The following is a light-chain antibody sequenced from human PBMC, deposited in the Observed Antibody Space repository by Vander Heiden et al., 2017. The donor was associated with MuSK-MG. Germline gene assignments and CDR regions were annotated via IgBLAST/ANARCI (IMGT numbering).Light chain of an antibody. Sequence: DIQMTQSPSTLSASVGDRVTITCRASQSMSIWLAWYQQKPGKAPKLLIYKASSLESGVPLRFSGSGSGTEFTLTISSLQPDDFATYYCQQDDSYPLTFGGGTKVEIK. CDR3: QQDDSYPLT. V-gene: IGKV1-5*03. CDR2: KAS. J-gene: IGKJ4*01. CDR1: QSMSIW.